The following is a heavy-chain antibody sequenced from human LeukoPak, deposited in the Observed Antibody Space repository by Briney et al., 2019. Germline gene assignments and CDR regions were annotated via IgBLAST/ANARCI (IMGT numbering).Heavy chain of an antibody. J-gene: IGHJ4*02. CDR2: IYYGETT. D-gene: IGHD4-23*01. Sequence: SETLPLTCTVSGGSISDYCWNWIRQPPGKGLEWIGYIYYGETTNYNPSLKSRVTISVDKPKNQFSLNLTSVTAADAAVYYCARDLGGLAYFDYWGQGTLVTVSS. CDR3: ARDLGGLAYFDY. V-gene: IGHV4-59*01. CDR1: GGSISDYC.